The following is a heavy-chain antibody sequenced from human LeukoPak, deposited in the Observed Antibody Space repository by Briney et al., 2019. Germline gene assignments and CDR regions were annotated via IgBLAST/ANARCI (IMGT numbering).Heavy chain of an antibody. D-gene: IGHD3-10*01. CDR1: GFPFNTYS. CDR3: AKERYDGSGAAYDN. Sequence: SGGSLRLSCSASGFPFNTYSMNWVRQAPGKGLEWVSSISSSDTYIYYADSLKGRFTISRDNAKNSLYLQMNSLRAEDTALYYCAKERYDGSGAAYDNWGQGTLVTVSS. J-gene: IGHJ4*02. V-gene: IGHV3-21*04. CDR2: ISSSDTYI.